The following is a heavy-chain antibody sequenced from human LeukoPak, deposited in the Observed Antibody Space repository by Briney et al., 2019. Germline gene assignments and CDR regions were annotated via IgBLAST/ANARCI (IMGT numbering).Heavy chain of an antibody. CDR3: ARHVPPNTAMVRN. Sequence: SETLSLTCTVSGGSISRSSYYWGWIRQPPGKGLEWIGSIYYSGSTYYNPSLKSRVTISVDTSKNQFSLKLSSVTAADTAVYYCARHVPPNTAMVRNWGQGTLVTVSS. CDR2: IYYSGST. D-gene: IGHD5-18*01. CDR1: GGSISRSSYY. V-gene: IGHV4-39*01. J-gene: IGHJ4*02.